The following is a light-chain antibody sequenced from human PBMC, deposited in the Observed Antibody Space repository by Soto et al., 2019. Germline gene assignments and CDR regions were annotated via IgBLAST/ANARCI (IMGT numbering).Light chain of an antibody. J-gene: IGLJ3*02. CDR3: SSYTSSSPWV. Sequence: QSALTQPASVSGSPGQSITISCTGTSSDVGGYNYVSWYQQHPGTAPKLMIYDVSNRPSGVSNRFSGSKSGNTASLTISGLQAEDEADYYCSSYTSSSPWVFGGGTKVTVL. CDR1: SSDVGGYNY. CDR2: DVS. V-gene: IGLV2-14*01.